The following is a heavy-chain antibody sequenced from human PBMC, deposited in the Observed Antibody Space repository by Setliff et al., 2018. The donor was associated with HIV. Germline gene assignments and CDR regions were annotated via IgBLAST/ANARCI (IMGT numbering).Heavy chain of an antibody. Sequence: GGSLRLSCVASGFTFSNYALSWVRQAPGKGLQWVSTVIGTGGGTYYGDSVKGRFIISRDNAKNSLYLQMNSLRAEDTALYYCAKDFDSSSWYYFDYWGQGTLVTVSS. J-gene: IGHJ4*02. CDR1: GFTFSNYA. CDR2: VIGTGGGT. D-gene: IGHD6-13*01. V-gene: IGHV3-23*01. CDR3: AKDFDSSSWYYFDY.